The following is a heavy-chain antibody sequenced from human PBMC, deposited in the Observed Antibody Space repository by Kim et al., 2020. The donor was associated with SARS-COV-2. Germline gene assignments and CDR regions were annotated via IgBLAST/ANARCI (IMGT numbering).Heavy chain of an antibody. CDR3: ARGYDSSGYYSTVRSWYCDL. J-gene: IGHJ2*01. Sequence: GGSLRLSCAASGFTFSAYSMNWVRQAPGKGLEWISYVSRSTSTIYYADSVEGRFTISRDNAKNSLYLQMNSLRDEDTALYYCARGYDSSGYYSTVRSWYCDLWGRGTLVIVSS. CDR1: GFTFSAYS. D-gene: IGHD3-22*01. CDR2: VSRSTSTI. V-gene: IGHV3-48*02.